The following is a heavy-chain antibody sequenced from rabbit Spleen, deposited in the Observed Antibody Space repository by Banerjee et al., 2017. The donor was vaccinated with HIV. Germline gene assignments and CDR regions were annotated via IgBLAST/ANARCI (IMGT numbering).Heavy chain of an antibody. V-gene: IGHV1S47*01. Sequence: QEQLVESGGGLVQPGGSLKLSCKASGFDFSSYGVSWVRQAPGKGLEWIGYIDPVFGITYYANWVNGRFTISSHNAQNTLFLQLTSLTAADTATYFCARDLTNVIGWNFGWWGQGTLVTVS. D-gene: IGHD4-1*01. CDR3: ARDLTNVIGWNFGW. CDR2: IDPVFGIT. CDR1: GFDFSSYG. J-gene: IGHJ6*01.